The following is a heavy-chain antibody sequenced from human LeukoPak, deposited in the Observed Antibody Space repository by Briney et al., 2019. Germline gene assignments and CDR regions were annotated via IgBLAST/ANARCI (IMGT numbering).Heavy chain of an antibody. D-gene: IGHD2-21*01. V-gene: IGHV3-7*01. CDR3: ARGHYSGFEY. CDR2: IKKDGSEK. Sequence: GGSLRLSCAASGFTFNTYWMNWIRQAPGRGLEWVANIKKDGSEKYYVDSVKGRFTISRDNAKNLLYLLMNSLRVEDTAVYYCARGHYSGFEYWGQGSLVTVSS. J-gene: IGHJ4*02. CDR1: GFTFNTYW.